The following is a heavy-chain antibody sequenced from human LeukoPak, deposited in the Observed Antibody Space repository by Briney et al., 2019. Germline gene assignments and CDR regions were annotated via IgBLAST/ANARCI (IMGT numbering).Heavy chain of an antibody. CDR3: ARDPSSYWGWLLGVYYYMDV. CDR2: ISSSSSTI. CDR1: GFTFSSYS. V-gene: IGHV3-48*01. Sequence: GGSLRLSCAASGFTFSSYSMNWVRQAPGKGLEWVSYISSSSSTIYYADSVKGRFTISRDNAKNSLYLQMNSLRAEDTAVYYCARDPSSYWGWLLGVYYYMDVWGKGTTVTVSS. J-gene: IGHJ6*03. D-gene: IGHD3-22*01.